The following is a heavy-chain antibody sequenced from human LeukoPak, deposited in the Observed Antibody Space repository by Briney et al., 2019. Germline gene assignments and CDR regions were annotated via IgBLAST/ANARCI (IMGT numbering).Heavy chain of an antibody. CDR3: AKDPRYHTSLTFDY. CDR1: GFTVSSSY. J-gene: IGHJ4*02. D-gene: IGHD2-2*01. V-gene: IGHV3-66*01. CDR2: IHTPGGT. Sequence: GGSLRLSCETSGFTVSSSYMIWVRQAAGKGLEWVSVIHTPGGTYYADSAKGRFTISRDNSEDTLYLQMNSLRAEDTAVYYCAKDPRYHTSLTFDYWGQGTLVTVSS.